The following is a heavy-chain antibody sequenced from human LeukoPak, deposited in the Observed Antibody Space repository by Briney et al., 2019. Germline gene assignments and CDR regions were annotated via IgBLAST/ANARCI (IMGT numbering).Heavy chain of an antibody. CDR2: ISASDGST. Sequence: GGSLRLSCAASGFTFSNYAMTWVPQAPGKGLEWVSTISASDGSTYYADSVKGRFTISRDNSKNTQSLQMNSLRAEDTAVYYCLGYCSGGNCYSGGYWGQGTLVTVSS. D-gene: IGHD2-15*01. CDR3: LGYCSGGNCYSGGY. CDR1: GFTFSNYA. J-gene: IGHJ4*02. V-gene: IGHV3-23*01.